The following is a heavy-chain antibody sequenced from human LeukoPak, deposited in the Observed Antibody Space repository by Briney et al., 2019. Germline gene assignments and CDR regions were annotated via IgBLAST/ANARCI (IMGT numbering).Heavy chain of an antibody. Sequence: GGSLRLSCAASGFTFSSYWMHWVRQVPGQGLVWVSHIDGDGRIAHYGDSVKGRFTISRDNAKNTVYLQMDSLRAEDTAVYYCARDSPRTGPWGQGILVIVSS. CDR1: GFTFSSYW. D-gene: IGHD1-1*01. CDR3: ARDSPRTGP. V-gene: IGHV3-74*01. J-gene: IGHJ5*02. CDR2: IDGDGRIA.